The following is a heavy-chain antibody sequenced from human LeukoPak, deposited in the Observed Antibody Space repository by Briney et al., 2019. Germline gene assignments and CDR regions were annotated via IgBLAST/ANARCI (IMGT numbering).Heavy chain of an antibody. CDR3: AKFYDSSGYYYLDY. V-gene: IGHV3-23*01. D-gene: IGHD3-22*01. J-gene: IGHJ4*02. CDR2: ISGSGGST. CDR1: GFTFSSYA. Sequence: GGSLRLSCAASGFTFSSYAMSWVRQAPGKGLAWVSAISGSGGSTYYADSVKGRFTISRDNSKNTLYLQMNSLRAEDTAVYYCAKFYDSSGYYYLDYWGQGTLVTVSS.